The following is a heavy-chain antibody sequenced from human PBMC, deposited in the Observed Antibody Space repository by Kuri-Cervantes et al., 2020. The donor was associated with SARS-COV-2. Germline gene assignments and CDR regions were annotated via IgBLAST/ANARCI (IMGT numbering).Heavy chain of an antibody. Sequence: ASVKVSCKASGYTFTSYGVSWVRQAPGQGLEWMGWISAYNGNTNYAQKLQGRVTMTTDTSTSTAYMELRSLRSDDTAVYYCARGKETATETTLDYWGQGTLVTVSS. CDR3: ARGKETATETTLDY. J-gene: IGHJ4*02. CDR2: ISAYNGNT. CDR1: GYTFTSYG. V-gene: IGHV1-18*01. D-gene: IGHD4-11*01.